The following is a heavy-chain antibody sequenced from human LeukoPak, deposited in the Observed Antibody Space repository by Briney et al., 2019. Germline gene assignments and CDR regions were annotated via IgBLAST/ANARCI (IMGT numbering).Heavy chain of an antibody. D-gene: IGHD1-26*01. CDR1: GFTFSTFW. CDR2: IKQDGSEK. V-gene: IGHV3-7*01. Sequence: GGSLRLSCAASGFTFSTFWMHWVRQAPGKGLEWVANIKQDGSEKYSVDSVKGRFTISRDNAKNSLYLQMNSLRAEDTAVYYCARCWGSGIYLFDAFDIWGQGTMVTVSS. J-gene: IGHJ3*02. CDR3: ARCWGSGIYLFDAFDI.